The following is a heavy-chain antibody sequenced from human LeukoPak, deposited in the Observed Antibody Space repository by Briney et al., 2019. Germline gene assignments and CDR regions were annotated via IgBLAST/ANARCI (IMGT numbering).Heavy chain of an antibody. J-gene: IGHJ5*02. CDR2: INHSGST. Sequence: PSETLSLTCAVYGGSFSGYYWSWIRQPPGKGLEWIGEINHSGSTNYNPSLKSRVTISVDTSKNQFPLKLSSVTAADTALYYCARSTVSKSSSGLPQNWFDPWGQGTLVTVSP. CDR3: ARSTVSKSSSGLPQNWFDP. CDR1: GGSFSGYY. D-gene: IGHD6-6*01. V-gene: IGHV4-34*01.